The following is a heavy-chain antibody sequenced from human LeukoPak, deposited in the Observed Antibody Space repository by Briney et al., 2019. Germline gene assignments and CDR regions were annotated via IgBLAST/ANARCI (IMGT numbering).Heavy chain of an antibody. CDR2: IYYSGST. CDR3: ARVPGILTGYRPLGAFDI. D-gene: IGHD3-9*01. CDR1: GGSISSYY. Sequence: SETLSLTCTVSGGSISSYYWSWIRQPPGKGLEWIGYIYYSGSTNYNPSLKSRVTISVDTSKNQFSLKLSSVTAADTAVYYCARVPGILTGYRPLGAFDIWGQGTMVTVSS. J-gene: IGHJ3*02. V-gene: IGHV4-59*01.